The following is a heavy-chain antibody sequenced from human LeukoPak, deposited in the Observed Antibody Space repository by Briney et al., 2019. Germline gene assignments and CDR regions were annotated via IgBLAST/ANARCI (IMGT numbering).Heavy chain of an antibody. CDR3: ARGLVVRGGNDAFDI. V-gene: IGHV1-8*01. CDR2: MYPNSGNT. J-gene: IGHJ3*02. D-gene: IGHD3-10*01. CDR1: GYTFTSYD. Sequence: GASVKVSCKASGYTFTSYDINWVRQATGQGLEWMGWMYPNSGNTGYAQKFQGRVTMTRNTSISTAYMELSSLRSEDTAVYYCARGLVVRGGNDAFDIWGQGTMVTVSS.